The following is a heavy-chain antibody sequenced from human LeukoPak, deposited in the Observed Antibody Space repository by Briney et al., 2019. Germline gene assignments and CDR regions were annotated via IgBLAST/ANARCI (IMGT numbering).Heavy chain of an antibody. CDR3: ARDLGNSGKFDY. Sequence: GGSLRLSCAASGFTFSSYAMSWVRQAPGKGLEWVAVISYDGSNKYYADSVKGRFTISRDNSKNTVYLQINSLRAEDTAVYYCARDLGNSGKFDYWGQGTLVTVSS. V-gene: IGHV3-30*14. J-gene: IGHJ4*02. CDR1: GFTFSSYA. D-gene: IGHD4-23*01. CDR2: ISYDGSNK.